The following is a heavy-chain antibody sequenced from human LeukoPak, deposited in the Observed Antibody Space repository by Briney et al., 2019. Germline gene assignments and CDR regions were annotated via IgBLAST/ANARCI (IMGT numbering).Heavy chain of an antibody. V-gene: IGHV3-20*04. CDR3: AREDVWGTPDY. CDR2: INWNGGST. Sequence: GGSLRLSCAASGFTFSSYSMNWVRQAPGKGLEWVSGINWNGGSTGYADSVKGRFTISRDNAKNSLYLQMNSLRAEDTALYYCAREDVWGTPDYWGQGTLVTVSS. D-gene: IGHD3-16*01. J-gene: IGHJ4*02. CDR1: GFTFSSYS.